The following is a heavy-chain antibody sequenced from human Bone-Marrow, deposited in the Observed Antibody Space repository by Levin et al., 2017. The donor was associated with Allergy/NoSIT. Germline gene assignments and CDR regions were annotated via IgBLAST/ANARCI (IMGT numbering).Heavy chain of an antibody. CDR3: ARDPARGYYDSSGYSGDH. CDR2: ISSSGDST. V-gene: IGHV3-48*02. D-gene: IGHD3-22*01. CDR1: GFSFWHYT. Sequence: PGGSLRLFCAASGFSFWHYTMNWVRQAPGKGLEWVSCISSSGDSTYYADSVKGRFTISRDNAKNSLYLQLNRLRDEDTALYYCARDPARGYYDSSGYSGDHWGQGTLVTVSS. J-gene: IGHJ4*02.